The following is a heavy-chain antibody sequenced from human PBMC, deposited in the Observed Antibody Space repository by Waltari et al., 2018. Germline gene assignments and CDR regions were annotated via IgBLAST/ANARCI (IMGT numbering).Heavy chain of an antibody. V-gene: IGHV1-2*06. CDR2: INPNIGGT. J-gene: IGHJ3*02. D-gene: IGHD2-8*01. CDR1: GYTFTGYY. CDR3: ASPIMLQDAFDI. Sequence: QVQLVQSGAEVKKPGASVKVSCKASGYTFTGYYMHWVRQAPGQGLEWMGRINPNIGGTNYAQKFQGRVTMTRDTSISTAYMELSRLRSDDTAVYYCASPIMLQDAFDIWGQGTMVTVSS.